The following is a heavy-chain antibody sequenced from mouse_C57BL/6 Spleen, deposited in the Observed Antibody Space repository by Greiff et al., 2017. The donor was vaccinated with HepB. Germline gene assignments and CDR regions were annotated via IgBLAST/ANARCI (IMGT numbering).Heavy chain of an antibody. V-gene: IGHV5-17*01. CDR1: GFTFSDYG. Sequence: DVMLVESGGGLVKPGGSLKLSCAASGFTFSDYGMHWVRQAPEKGLEWVAYISSGSSTIYYADTVKGRFTISRDNAKNTLFLQMTSLRSEDTAMYYCARPPSYGSSYWYFDVWGTGTTVTVSS. D-gene: IGHD1-1*01. J-gene: IGHJ1*03. CDR3: ARPPSYGSSYWYFDV. CDR2: ISSGSSTI.